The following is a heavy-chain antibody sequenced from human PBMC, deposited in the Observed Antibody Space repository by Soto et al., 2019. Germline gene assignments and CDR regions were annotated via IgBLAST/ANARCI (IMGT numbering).Heavy chain of an antibody. J-gene: IGHJ4*02. CDR1: GXTFTSYG. D-gene: IGHD3-3*01. CDR2: ISAYNGNT. V-gene: IGHV1-18*01. Sequence: GASVKVSCKASGXTFTSYGISWVRQAPGQGLEWMGWISAYNGNTNYAQKLQGRVTMTTDTSTSTAYMELRSLRSDDTAVYYCARRPFGVVPAYFDYWGQGTLVTVSS. CDR3: ARRPFGVVPAYFDY.